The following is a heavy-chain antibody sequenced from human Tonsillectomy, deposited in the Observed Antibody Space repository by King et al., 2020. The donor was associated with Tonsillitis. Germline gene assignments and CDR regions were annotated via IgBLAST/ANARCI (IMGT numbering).Heavy chain of an antibody. D-gene: IGHD3-9*01. CDR1: GFTFSSYG. CDR3: AREGPLLRYFDWQYYYYGMDV. Sequence: VQLVQSGGGVVQPGRSLRLSCAASGFTFSSYGMHWVRRAPGKGLEWVAVISYDGSNKYYADSVKGRFTISRDNSKNTLYLQMNSLRAEDTAVYYCAREGPLLRYFDWQYYYYGMDVWGQGTTVTVSS. J-gene: IGHJ6*02. CDR2: ISYDGSNK. V-gene: IGHV3-33*05.